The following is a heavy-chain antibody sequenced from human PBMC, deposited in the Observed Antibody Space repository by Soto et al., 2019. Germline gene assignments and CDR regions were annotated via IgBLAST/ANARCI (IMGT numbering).Heavy chain of an antibody. D-gene: IGHD5-12*01. J-gene: IGHJ5*02. CDR1: GYTFTRYC. V-gene: IGHV1-3*01. Sequence: ASVNVSCKSSGYTFTRYCMHWVRQAPGQRLECMGWIKVDSGNIDYSQKFQARVTITRDTSASTAYMEMRSLTSEDTALYYCTRDLLPRYSFSGFDPWGQGTQVTVSS. CDR2: IKVDSGNI. CDR3: TRDLLPRYSFSGFDP.